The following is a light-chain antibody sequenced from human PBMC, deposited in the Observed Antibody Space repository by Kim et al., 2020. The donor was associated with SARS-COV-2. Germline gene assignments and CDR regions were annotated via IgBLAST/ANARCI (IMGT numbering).Light chain of an antibody. CDR3: QTWGAGFHWV. CDR2: VNNDGSH. CDR1: SGHTTNA. J-gene: IGLJ3*02. V-gene: IGLV4-69*01. Sequence: QPVLTQSPSASAPLGASVKLTCTLSSGHTTNAIAWHQQQPGKGPRFLMKVNNDGSHTKGDGIPDRFSGSSSGAERYLTISSLQSEDEADYYCQTWGAGFHWVFGGGTQLTVL.